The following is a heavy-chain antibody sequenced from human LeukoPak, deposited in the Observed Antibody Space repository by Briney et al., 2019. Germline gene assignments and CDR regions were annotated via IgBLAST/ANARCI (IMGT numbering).Heavy chain of an antibody. CDR2: INAGNGNT. Sequence: ASVKVSCKASGYTFTSYAMHWVRQAPGQRLEWMGWINAGNGNTKYSQKFQGRVTITRDTSASTAYMELSSLRSEDTAVYYCARNDAGWYNAFDIWAKGQWSPSLQ. D-gene: IGHD6-19*01. CDR1: GYTFTSYA. CDR3: ARNDAGWYNAFDI. J-gene: IGHJ3*02. V-gene: IGHV1-3*01.